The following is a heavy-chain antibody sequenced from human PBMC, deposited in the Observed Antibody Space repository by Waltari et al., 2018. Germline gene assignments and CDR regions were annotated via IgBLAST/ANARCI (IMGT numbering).Heavy chain of an antibody. J-gene: IGHJ4*02. CDR2: IRNGGDSV. CDR3: AKNWGGLDY. D-gene: IGHD3-16*01. V-gene: IGHV3-23*01. Sequence: EVQLLESGGTLVQPGGSLRLSCAASGFSFNTFAVTWVRQAPGKGLEVVSGIRNGGDSVYYADSVEGRFTISRDNSKNTLYLQMNSLRAEDTAVYYCAKNWGGLDYWGQGTLVTVSS. CDR1: GFSFNTFA.